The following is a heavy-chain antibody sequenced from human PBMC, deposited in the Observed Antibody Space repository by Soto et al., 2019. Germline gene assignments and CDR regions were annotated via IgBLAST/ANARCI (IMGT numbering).Heavy chain of an antibody. J-gene: IGHJ5*02. CDR3: AKDAVYKDGLWLMDS. Sequence: GGSLRLSCAASGFTISTYAMTWVRQAPGKGLECVSGVTGSGGQIHYADSVKGRFTISKDNSKNTLYLQMSSLREEDTALYYCAKDAVYKDGLWLMDSWGQGTLVTVSS. D-gene: IGHD2-21*01. CDR1: GFTISTYA. CDR2: VTGSGGQI. V-gene: IGHV3-23*01.